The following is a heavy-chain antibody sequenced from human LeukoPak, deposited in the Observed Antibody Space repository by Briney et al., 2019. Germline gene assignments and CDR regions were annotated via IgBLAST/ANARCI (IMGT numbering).Heavy chain of an antibody. D-gene: IGHD2-2*01. CDR2: ISSSNSYI. CDR3: ARVNGGYQLLSYYYYGMDV. Sequence: GGPLRLSCAVSGFTFSSYSVNCVRQAPGKGLEWVSSISSSNSYIYYADSVKGRFTISRDNAKNSLYLQMNSLRAEDTAVYYCARVNGGYQLLSYYYYGMDVWGKGTTVTVSS. CDR1: GFTFSSYS. J-gene: IGHJ6*04. V-gene: IGHV3-21*01.